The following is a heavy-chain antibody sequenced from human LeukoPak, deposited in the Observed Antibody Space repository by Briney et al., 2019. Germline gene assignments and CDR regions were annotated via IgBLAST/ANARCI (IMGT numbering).Heavy chain of an antibody. Sequence: PGGSLRLSCAASGFTFSSYWMSWVRQAPGKGLEWVANIKQDGSEKYYVDSVKGRFTTSRDNAKNSLYLQMNSLRAEDTAVYYCARGLWLCAFDIWGQGTMVTVSS. CDR1: GFTFSSYW. J-gene: IGHJ3*02. CDR2: IKQDGSEK. CDR3: ARGLWLCAFDI. D-gene: IGHD5-18*01. V-gene: IGHV3-7*04.